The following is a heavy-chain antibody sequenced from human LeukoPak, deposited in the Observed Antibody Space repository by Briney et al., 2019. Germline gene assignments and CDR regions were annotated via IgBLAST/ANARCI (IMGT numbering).Heavy chain of an antibody. CDR3: AKALFQLTYPPYYFDY. V-gene: IGHV3-23*01. J-gene: IGHJ4*02. D-gene: IGHD1-1*01. CDR2: ISGSGGST. CDR1: GFTVNSNY. Sequence: PGGSLRLSCASSGFTVNSNYMTWVRQAPGKGLEWVSAISGSGGSTYYADSVKGRFTISRDNSKNTLYLQMNSLRAEDTAVYYCAKALFQLTYPPYYFDYWGQGTLVTVSS.